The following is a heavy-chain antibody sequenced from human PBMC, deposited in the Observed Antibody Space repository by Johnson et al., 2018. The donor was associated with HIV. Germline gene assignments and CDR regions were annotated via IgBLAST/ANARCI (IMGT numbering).Heavy chain of an antibody. CDR1: RFTFDDYV. D-gene: IGHD1-26*01. V-gene: IGHV3-20*04. J-gene: IGHJ3*02. CDR3: ARVGSGSYLLGAFDI. CDR2: INWNGGST. Sequence: VQLVESGGGVVRPGGSLRLSCAASRFTFDDYVMSWVRQAPGNGLEWVSGINWNGGSTGYADSVKGRFTISRDNAKNSLYLQMNSLRAEDTALYYCARVGSGSYLLGAFDILGQGTMVTVSS.